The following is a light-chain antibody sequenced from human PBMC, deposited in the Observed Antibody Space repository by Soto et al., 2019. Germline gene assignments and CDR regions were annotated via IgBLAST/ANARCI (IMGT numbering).Light chain of an antibody. J-gene: IGLJ1*01. CDR1: SSDVGGYNY. Sequence: QSALTQPASVSGSPGQSITISCTGTSSDVGGYNYVSWYQQHPGKAPKLMIYEVSNRPSGVSNRFSGSKSGTSASLAITGLRAEDEAAYYCHSYDNSLNGYVFGSGTKLTVL. CDR2: EVS. V-gene: IGLV2-14*01. CDR3: HSYDNSLNGYV.